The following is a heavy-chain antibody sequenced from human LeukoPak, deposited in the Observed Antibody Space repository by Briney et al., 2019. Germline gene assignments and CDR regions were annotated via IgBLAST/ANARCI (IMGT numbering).Heavy chain of an antibody. Sequence: SETLSLTCTVSGGSISNDDYYRSWIRQPPGKGLEWIGYIYNSGTTYYNPSLKSRVTISIDTSKNQFSLKLSSVTAADTALYYCARAPIITNSWYSFDHRGQGTLVTVSS. V-gene: IGHV4-30-4*01. CDR1: GGSISNDDYY. D-gene: IGHD5-24*01. CDR2: IYNSGTT. J-gene: IGHJ5*02. CDR3: ARAPIITNSWYSFDH.